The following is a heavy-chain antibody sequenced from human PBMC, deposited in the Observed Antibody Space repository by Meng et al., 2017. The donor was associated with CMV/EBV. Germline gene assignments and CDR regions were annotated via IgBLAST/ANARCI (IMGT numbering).Heavy chain of an antibody. D-gene: IGHD6-19*01. CDR3: ERSSGWYAFDM. J-gene: IGHJ3*02. CDR2: IYSGGTT. V-gene: IGHV3-53*01. Sequence: GESLKISCAVSGLTVSSNYMSLVRQAPGKGLEWGSVIYSGGTTGYADSVRGRFTISRDKSKNTLYLQMNSLRVEDTAVYYCERSSGWYAFDMWGQGTMVTVSS. CDR1: GLTVSSNY.